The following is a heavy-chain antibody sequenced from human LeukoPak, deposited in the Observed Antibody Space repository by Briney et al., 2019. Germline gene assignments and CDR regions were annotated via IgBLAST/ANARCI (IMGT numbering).Heavy chain of an antibody. CDR3: ARDDPLNYPFDP. Sequence: ASVKVSCKASGYTFTSYDINWVRQATGQGLEWVGWMNPNSGNTGYAQKFQGRVTMTRNTSISTAHMELSSLRSEATAVYYCARDDPLNYPFDPWGQGTLVTVSS. J-gene: IGHJ5*02. CDR1: GYTFTSYD. D-gene: IGHD4-11*01. V-gene: IGHV1-8*01. CDR2: MNPNSGNT.